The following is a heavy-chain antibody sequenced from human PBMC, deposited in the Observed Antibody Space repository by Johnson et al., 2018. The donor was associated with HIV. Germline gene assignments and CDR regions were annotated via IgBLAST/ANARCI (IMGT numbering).Heavy chain of an antibody. CDR2: IRYDGSNK. D-gene: IGHD5-18*01. V-gene: IGHV3-30*02. CDR1: GFTFSSYG. Sequence: QMLLVESGGGVVQPGGSLRLSCAASGFTFSSYGMHWVRQAPGKGLEWVAFIRYDGSNKYYADSVKGRFPISRDNSKNTLYLQMNSLRAEDTAVYYCAKTEDRGYRMETGAFDIWGQGTMVTVSS. J-gene: IGHJ3*02. CDR3: AKTEDRGYRMETGAFDI.